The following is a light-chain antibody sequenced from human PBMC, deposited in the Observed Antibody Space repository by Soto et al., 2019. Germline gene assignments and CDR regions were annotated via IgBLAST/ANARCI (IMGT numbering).Light chain of an antibody. CDR2: GAS. CDR1: QSVSSRN. J-gene: IGKJ1*01. CDR3: HQYGSTPWT. V-gene: IGKV3-20*01. Sequence: EIVLTQSPGTLSLSPGERATLSCRASQSVSSRNLAWYQQKPGQAPRLLIYGASSRTTGFPDMFSGSWSGADSTLTISRLEPEDVAVYYCHQYGSTPWTFGQGTKVEVK.